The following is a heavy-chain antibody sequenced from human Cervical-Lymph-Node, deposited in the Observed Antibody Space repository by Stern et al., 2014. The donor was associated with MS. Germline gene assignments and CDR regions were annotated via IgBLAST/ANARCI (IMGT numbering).Heavy chain of an antibody. D-gene: IGHD6-13*01. CDR1: GFSFSSYA. CDR3: ASAYSSSHYYFDY. J-gene: IGHJ4*02. V-gene: IGHV3-33*01. CDR2: IWYDGSNP. Sequence: VQLVESGGGVVQPGRSLRLSCAASGFSFSSYAMHWVRQAPGQGLEWVALIWYDGSNPYYADSVTGRFTIARANFKNTLYLQMSSLRAEDTAVYYCASAYSSSHYYFDYWGQGTLVTVSS.